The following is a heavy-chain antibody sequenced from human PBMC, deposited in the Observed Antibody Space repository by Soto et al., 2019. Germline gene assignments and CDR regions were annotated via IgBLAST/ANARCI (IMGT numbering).Heavy chain of an antibody. Sequence: QVRLVESGGGVVQRGRSRRLSCTVSGFSFSSYAMYWFRQPPGKGLERVAVISHDGINKHYADSVKGRVTVSRDNSNHSLDLQLNSLRGEDTAMYYCARDMYSSDYFVKWFEPWGQGTLVTVSS. V-gene: IGHV3-30-3*01. CDR3: ARDMYSSDYFVKWFEP. D-gene: IGHD6-19*01. CDR2: ISHDGINK. CDR1: GFSFSSYA. J-gene: IGHJ5*02.